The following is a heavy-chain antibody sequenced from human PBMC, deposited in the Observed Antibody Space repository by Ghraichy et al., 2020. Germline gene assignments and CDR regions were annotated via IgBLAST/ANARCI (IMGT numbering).Heavy chain of an antibody. CDR2: LYIGGST. CDR3: AGLEMTTIGSFDI. V-gene: IGHV3-66*01. Sequence: GGSLRLSCAASGLTVTNNYMTWVRQAPGKGLEWVSLLYIGGSTFYADSVKGRFTISGDSSTNTLYLQMNSLRVEDTAVYYCAGLEMTTIGSFDIWGQGAMVTVST. CDR1: GLTVTNNY. D-gene: IGHD5-24*01. J-gene: IGHJ3*02.